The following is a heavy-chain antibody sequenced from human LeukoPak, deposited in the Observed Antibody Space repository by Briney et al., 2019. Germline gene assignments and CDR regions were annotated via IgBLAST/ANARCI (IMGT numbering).Heavy chain of an antibody. J-gene: IGHJ4*02. CDR1: GYTFTGYY. V-gene: IGHV1-2*02. D-gene: IGHD3-22*01. CDR2: INPNSGGT. CDR3: ARGDYYDSSGYYYRY. Sequence: ASVKVSCKASGYTFTGYYMHWVRQAPGQGLEWMGWINPNSGGTNYAQKFQGRVTVTRDTSISTAYMELSRLRSDDTAVYYCARGDYYDSSGYYYRYWGQGTLVTVSS.